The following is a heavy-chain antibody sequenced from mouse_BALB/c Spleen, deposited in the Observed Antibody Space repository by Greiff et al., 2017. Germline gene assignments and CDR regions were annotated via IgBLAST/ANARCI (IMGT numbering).Heavy chain of an antibody. CDR2: ISDGGSYT. CDR1: GFTFSDYY. CDR3: ARAGTYYGSSYYAMDY. J-gene: IGHJ4*01. Sequence: EVQRVESGGGLVKPGGSLKLSCAASGFTFSDYYMYWVRQTPEKRLEWVATISDGGSYTYYPDSVKGRFTISRDNAKNNLYLQMSSLKSEDTAMYYCARAGTYYGSSYYAMDYWGQGTSVTVSS. D-gene: IGHD1-1*01. V-gene: IGHV5-4*02.